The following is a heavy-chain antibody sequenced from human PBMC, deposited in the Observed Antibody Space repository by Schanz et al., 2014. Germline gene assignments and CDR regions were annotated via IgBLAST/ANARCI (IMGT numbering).Heavy chain of an antibody. Sequence: QVQLVQSGAEVKKPGASVKVSCKASGYTFSSYGITWVRQAPGQGLEWMGWINGYNGHTLYAQKFQGRVTMTTDTSTSTSYMELRSLRSDDTAVYYCAGTYCSSTSCYTGYYYMDVWGKGTTVTVS. V-gene: IGHV1-18*01. CDR3: AGTYCSSTSCYTGYYYMDV. J-gene: IGHJ6*03. CDR1: GYTFSSYG. CDR2: INGYNGHT. D-gene: IGHD2-2*02.